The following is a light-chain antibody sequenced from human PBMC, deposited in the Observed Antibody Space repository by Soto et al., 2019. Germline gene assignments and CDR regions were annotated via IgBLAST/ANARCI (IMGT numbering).Light chain of an antibody. V-gene: IGLV2-14*01. CDR3: SSYTSSSTVV. Sequence: QSALTQPASVSGSPGQSITISCTGTSSDVGVYNYVSWYQQHPGKAPKLMIYEVSNRHSEVSNRFSGSKSGNTASLTISGLKAEDEADYYCSSYTSSSTVVFGGGTQLTVL. CDR2: EVS. J-gene: IGLJ2*01. CDR1: SSDVGVYNY.